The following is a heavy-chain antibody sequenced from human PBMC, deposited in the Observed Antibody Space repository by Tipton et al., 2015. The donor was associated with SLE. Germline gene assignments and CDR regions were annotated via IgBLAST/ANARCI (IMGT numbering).Heavy chain of an antibody. CDR3: ARTNHAMIDY. Sequence: VKPSETLSLTCTVSGGSLSSSSYYWGWIRQPPGKGLEWIGSIYYSGSTYYNPSLKSRVTISVDTSKNQFSLKLSSVTAADTAVYYCARTNHAMIDYWGQGTLVTVSS. D-gene: IGHD2-2*01. CDR1: GGSLSSSSYY. J-gene: IGHJ4*02. CDR2: IYYSGST. V-gene: IGHV4-39*07.